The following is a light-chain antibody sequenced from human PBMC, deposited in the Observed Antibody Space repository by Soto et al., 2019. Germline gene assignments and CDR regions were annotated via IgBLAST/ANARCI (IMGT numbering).Light chain of an antibody. CDR1: QIISRN. J-gene: IGKJ1*01. CDR3: QQYDTFWT. CDR2: GTS. Sequence: DIVMKNSPATLSVSKGEGGTLSCRARQIISRNLAWYQQKPGHAPRLLIYGTSTRATGIPARFSGSVSGTEFTLPIYSLQPDDFATYYCQQYDTFWTFGHVTNVDI. V-gene: IGKV3-15*01.